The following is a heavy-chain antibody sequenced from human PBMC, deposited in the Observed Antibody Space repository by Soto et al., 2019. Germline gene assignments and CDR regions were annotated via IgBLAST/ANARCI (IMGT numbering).Heavy chain of an antibody. CDR2: INPRGDIT. CDR1: GYTFIAYY. CDR3: TSPSEGVHTFDI. D-gene: IGHD3-16*01. V-gene: IGHV1-46*03. Sequence: QVLLVQSGAEVKKPGASVTVSCKASGYTFIAYYMHWVRQAPGQGLEWMGIINPRGDITNYAQEFQGRVTLTRDTSKSTVYMELSSLRSEDTAMYYCTSPSEGVHTFDIWGQGTMVTVSS. J-gene: IGHJ3*02.